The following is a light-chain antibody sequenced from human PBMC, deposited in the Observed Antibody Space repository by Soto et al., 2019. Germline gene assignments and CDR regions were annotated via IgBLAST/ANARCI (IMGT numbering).Light chain of an antibody. CDR1: QDIGND. CDR3: LKHNSLHRN. V-gene: IGKV1-17*01. J-gene: IGKJ1*01. Sequence: DIHMTQSPSSLSSYVGDRVTITCLSSQDIGNDLGWYQQKPAKAPKRLIFAASSLQSGVPSRFSGSGSGKELTITISSMQPEDFETYYCLKHNSLHRNFGQGKKVDIK. CDR2: AAS.